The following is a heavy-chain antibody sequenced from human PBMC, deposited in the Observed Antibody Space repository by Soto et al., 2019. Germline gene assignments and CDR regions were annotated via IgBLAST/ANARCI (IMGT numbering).Heavy chain of an antibody. CDR1: GGTFSGYY. J-gene: IGHJ6*04. CDR2: INHSGST. V-gene: IGHV4-34*01. CDR3: ARGPFGYYDSSGYSRALYYYYGMDV. Sequence: SETLSLTCAVYGGTFSGYYCSWILQPPGKGLEWIGEINHSGSTNYNPSLKSRVTISVDTSKKQFFLKLSSVTAEDTAVYYCARGPFGYYDSSGYSRALYYYYGMDVWGEGTTVTVSS. D-gene: IGHD3-22*01.